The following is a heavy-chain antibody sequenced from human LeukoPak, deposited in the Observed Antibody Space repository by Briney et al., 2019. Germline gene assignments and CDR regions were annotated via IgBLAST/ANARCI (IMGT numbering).Heavy chain of an antibody. V-gene: IGHV1-2*02. Sequence: GASVKVSCKASGYTFTGYYMHWVRQAPGQGLEWMGWINPNSGGTNYAQKFQGRVTMTRDTSISTAYMELSRLRSDDTAVYYCARSTGRPRGNIAAAPGNWFDPWGQGTLVTVSS. D-gene: IGHD6-13*01. CDR2: INPNSGGT. CDR3: ARSTGRPRGNIAAAPGNWFDP. J-gene: IGHJ5*02. CDR1: GYTFTGYY.